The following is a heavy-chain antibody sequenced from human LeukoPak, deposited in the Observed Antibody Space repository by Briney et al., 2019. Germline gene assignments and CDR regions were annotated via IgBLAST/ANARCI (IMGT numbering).Heavy chain of an antibody. D-gene: IGHD3-10*01. J-gene: IGHJ4*02. Sequence: GGSLRLSCPASGFTFSSYDMSWVRQAPGKGLEWVSAISSSDGTTYYADPVKGRFTISRDTSKNTLYLQMNSLRAEDAAVYYCAKDRGLLSWFGELLHFFDHWGQGTLVTVSS. CDR3: AKDRGLLSWFGELLHFFDH. CDR1: GFTFSSYD. V-gene: IGHV3-23*01. CDR2: ISSSDGTT.